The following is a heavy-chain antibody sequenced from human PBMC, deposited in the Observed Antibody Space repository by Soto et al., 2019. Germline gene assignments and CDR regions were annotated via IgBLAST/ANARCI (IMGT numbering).Heavy chain of an antibody. Sequence: ASVKVSCKASGYTFTSYAMHWVRQAPGQRLEWMGWINAGNGNTKYSQKFQGRVTITRDTSASTAYMELSSLRSEDTAVYYCGRVRVAVAGRWYYFDYWGQGTLVTVSS. V-gene: IGHV1-3*01. CDR2: INAGNGNT. D-gene: IGHD6-19*01. CDR3: GRVRVAVAGRWYYFDY. CDR1: GYTFTSYA. J-gene: IGHJ4*02.